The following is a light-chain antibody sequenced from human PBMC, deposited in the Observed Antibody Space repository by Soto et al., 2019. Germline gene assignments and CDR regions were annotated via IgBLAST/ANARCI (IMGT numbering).Light chain of an antibody. CDR1: QSINTR. J-gene: IGKJ1*01. CDR2: DAS. Sequence: DIQMTQSPPILSASIGATVTITCRASQSINTRLAWYQQMPGKPPNLLIYDASTLESGVPSRFRGSGSETEFTLTISGLQPDDFATYYCQQFIDGWTFGKGTKVEIK. V-gene: IGKV1-5*01. CDR3: QQFIDGWT.